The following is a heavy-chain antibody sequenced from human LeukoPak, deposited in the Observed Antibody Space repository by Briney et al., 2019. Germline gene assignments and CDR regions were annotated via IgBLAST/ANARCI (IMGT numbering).Heavy chain of an antibody. CDR3: ATRAYYYDSSLDY. CDR1: GGSISSYY. CDR2: IYYSGST. Sequence: PSETLSLTCTVSGGSISSYYWSWIRQPPGKGLEWIGYIYYSGSTNYNPSLKSRVTISVDTSKNQFSLKLSSVTAADTAVYYCATRAYYYDSSLDYWGQGTLVTVSS. D-gene: IGHD3-22*01. V-gene: IGHV4-59*01. J-gene: IGHJ4*02.